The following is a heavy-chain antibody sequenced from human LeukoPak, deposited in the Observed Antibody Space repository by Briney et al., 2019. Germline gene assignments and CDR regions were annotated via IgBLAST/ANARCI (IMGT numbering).Heavy chain of an antibody. D-gene: IGHD6-13*01. Sequence: ASVKVSCKASGYTFTSSDINWVRQADGQGLEWMGWINPNSGRTGYAQKFQGRVTMTANTSINTAYMELSSLRFDDTAVYYCARGRSGLAAAGTYDYWGQGTLITVSS. CDR1: GYTFTSSD. J-gene: IGHJ4*02. CDR2: INPNSGRT. V-gene: IGHV1-8*01. CDR3: ARGRSGLAAAGTYDY.